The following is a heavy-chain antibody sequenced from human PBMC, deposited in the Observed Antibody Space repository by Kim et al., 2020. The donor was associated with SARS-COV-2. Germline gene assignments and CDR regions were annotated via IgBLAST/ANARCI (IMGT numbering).Heavy chain of an antibody. Sequence: GESLKISCKGSGYSFTSYWIGWVRQMPGKGLEWMGIIYPGDSDTRYSPSFQGQVTISADKSISTAYLQWSSLKASDTAMYYCARLLGYCSSTSCYRGAINYYYYYGMDVWGQGTTVTVSS. CDR3: ARLLGYCSSTSCYRGAINYYYYYGMDV. J-gene: IGHJ6*02. CDR2: IYPGDSDT. CDR1: GYSFTSYW. V-gene: IGHV5-51*01. D-gene: IGHD2-2*02.